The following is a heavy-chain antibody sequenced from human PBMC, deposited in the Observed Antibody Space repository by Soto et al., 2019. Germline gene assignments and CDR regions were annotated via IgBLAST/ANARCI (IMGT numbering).Heavy chain of an antibody. CDR3: ARHIAVSGTRGFDF. CDR2: IYHSGST. D-gene: IGHD6-19*01. V-gene: IGHV4-4*02. CDR1: GGSISTNW. J-gene: IGHJ4*02. Sequence: QVQLQESGPGPMKPSGTLSLTCAVSGGSISTNWWSWVRQPPGKGLEWIGEIYHSGSTNYNPSLKNRVTMSVEKSQNHLSLNLNSVTAADTAVYYCARHIAVSGTRGFDFWGQGTLVTVSS.